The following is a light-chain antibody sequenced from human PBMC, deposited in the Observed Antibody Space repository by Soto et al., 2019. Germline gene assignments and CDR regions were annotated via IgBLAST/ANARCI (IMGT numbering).Light chain of an antibody. Sequence: QSALPQPASVSGSPGQSITISCTGTNSDVGGYNYVSWYQQHPGKAPKLMIYEVSNRTSGASNRFSGSKSGNTASLTISGLQAEDEADYYCSSYTSSSTWVFGGGTKLTVL. CDR3: SSYTSSSTWV. CDR2: EVS. J-gene: IGLJ3*02. CDR1: NSDVGGYNY. V-gene: IGLV2-14*01.